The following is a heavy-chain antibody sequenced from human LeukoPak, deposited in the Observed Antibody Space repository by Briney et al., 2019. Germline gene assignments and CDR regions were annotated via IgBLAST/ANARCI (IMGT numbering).Heavy chain of an antibody. CDR3: ARLSMPTTAADY. D-gene: IGHD2/OR15-2a*01. J-gene: IGHJ4*02. CDR1: GYRFTAYW. CDR2: IYPGDSDT. Sequence: GESLKISCKRSGYRFTAYWIGWVRQMPGKGLEWMGIIYPGDSDTRYSPSFQGQVTISADKSISTAYLQWSSLKASDTAMYYCARLSMPTTAADYWGQGTLVTVSS. V-gene: IGHV5-51*01.